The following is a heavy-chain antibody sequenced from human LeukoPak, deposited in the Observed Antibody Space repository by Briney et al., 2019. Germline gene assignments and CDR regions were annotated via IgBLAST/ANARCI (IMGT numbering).Heavy chain of an antibody. J-gene: IGHJ5*02. CDR3: ARDYYYDSSGYL. CDR2: ISAYNGNT. CDR1: GYSFTSYG. Sequence: ASATVSCKASGYSFTSYGISWVRQAPGQGLEWMGWISAYNGNTNYAQRLQGRVTMTTDTSTSTAYMELRSLTSDDTAVYYCARDYYYDSSGYLWGQGTLVTVSS. V-gene: IGHV1-18*01. D-gene: IGHD3-22*01.